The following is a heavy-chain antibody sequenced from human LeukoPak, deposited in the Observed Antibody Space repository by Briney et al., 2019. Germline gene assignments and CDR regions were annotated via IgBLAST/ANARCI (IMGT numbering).Heavy chain of an antibody. CDR3: ARARITYHNFDP. V-gene: IGHV1-2*02. Sequence: ASVKVSCKASGYTFTGYYMHWVRQAPGQGLEWMGWINPNSGGTNYAQKFQGRVTMTRDTSISTAYMELSRLRSDDTAVYYCARARITYHNFDPWGQGTLVTVSS. CDR1: GYTFTGYY. CDR2: INPNSGGT. D-gene: IGHD3-10*01. J-gene: IGHJ5*02.